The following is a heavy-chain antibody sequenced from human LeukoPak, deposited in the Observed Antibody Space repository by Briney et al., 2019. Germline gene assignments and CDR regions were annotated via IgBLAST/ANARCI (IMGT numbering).Heavy chain of an antibody. D-gene: IGHD1-26*01. CDR3: ARGGVYSGSFLLYFDY. V-gene: IGHV4-59*01. Sequence: SETLSLTCTVSGXSISSYYWSWIRQPPGKGLEWIGYMFYSGSTNYNPSLKSRVTISVDTSKNHFSLKLSSVTAADTAVHYCARGGVYSGSFLLYFDYWGQGTLVTVSS. CDR1: GXSISSYY. CDR2: MFYSGST. J-gene: IGHJ4*02.